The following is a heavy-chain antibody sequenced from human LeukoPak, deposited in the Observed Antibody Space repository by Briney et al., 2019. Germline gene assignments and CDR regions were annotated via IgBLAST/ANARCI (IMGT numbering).Heavy chain of an antibody. J-gene: IGHJ4*02. D-gene: IGHD1-26*01. V-gene: IGHV3-48*01. CDR3: ARENDVGAADY. CDR1: GFGFNFRTYN. CDR2: LSSGSDVI. Sequence: PGGSLRLSCAASGFGFNFRTYNMNWVRPAPGKGLEWLSFLSSGSDVIYYADSVEGRFTISRDNARNSLYLQMNSLRVEDTAVYYCARENDVGAADYWGQGTLVTVSS.